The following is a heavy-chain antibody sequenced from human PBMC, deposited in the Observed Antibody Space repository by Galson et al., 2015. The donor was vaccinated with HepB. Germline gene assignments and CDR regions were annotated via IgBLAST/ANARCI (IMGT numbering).Heavy chain of an antibody. D-gene: IGHD4/OR15-4a*01. CDR3: ARDRDYRFDY. CDR1: GYTFTTNG. J-gene: IGHJ4*02. V-gene: IGHV1-18*04. Sequence: SVKVSCEASGYTFTTNGISWVRQAPGQGLEWMGCISANSGNTKYAQNLQGRVTLTRDTSTSTAYLELRSLRSDDTAAYYCARDRDYRFDYWGQGTLVTVSS. CDR2: ISANSGNT.